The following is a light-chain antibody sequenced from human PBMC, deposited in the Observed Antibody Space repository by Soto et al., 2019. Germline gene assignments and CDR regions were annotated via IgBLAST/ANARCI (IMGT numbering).Light chain of an antibody. V-gene: IGLV2-11*01. CDR1: SSDVGGYNY. CDR2: DVT. J-gene: IGLJ2*01. Sequence: QSALTQPRSVSGSPGQSVTISCTGTSSDVGGYNYVSWCQQHPGQAPKLMIYDVTKRPSGVPDRFSGSKSGNTASLSISGLQAEDEADYYCCSYGGGYTPLLFGGGTKLTVL. CDR3: CSYGGGYTPLL.